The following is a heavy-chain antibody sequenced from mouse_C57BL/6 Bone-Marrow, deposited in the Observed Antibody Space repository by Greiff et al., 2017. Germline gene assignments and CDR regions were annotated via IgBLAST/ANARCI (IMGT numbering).Heavy chain of an antibody. CDR1: GFTFTDYY. CDR3: ASYLLVTTKVLYFDY. V-gene: IGHV7-3*01. CDR2: IRNKANGYTT. J-gene: IGHJ2*01. D-gene: IGHD2-2*01. Sequence: DVKLVESGGGLVQPGGSLSLSCAASGFTFTDYYMSWVRQPPGKALEWLCFIRNKANGYTTEYSASVKGRFTISRDNSKSILYLQMNALRAEDSATYYCASYLLVTTKVLYFDYWGQGTTLTVSS.